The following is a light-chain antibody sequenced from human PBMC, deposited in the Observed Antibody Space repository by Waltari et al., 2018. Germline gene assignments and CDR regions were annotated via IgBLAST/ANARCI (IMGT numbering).Light chain of an antibody. CDR3: SSYISSDTLEL. CDR1: SSDVGGYNY. V-gene: IGLV2-14*03. Sequence: HSALTQPASVSGSPGQSITISCTGTSSDVGGYNYVSWYQQHPGKAPKPMIFDVRYRPSGISNRFSGSKSGNTASLTISGLQAEDEADYYCSSYISSDTLELFGGGTSLTVL. CDR2: DVR. J-gene: IGLJ2*01.